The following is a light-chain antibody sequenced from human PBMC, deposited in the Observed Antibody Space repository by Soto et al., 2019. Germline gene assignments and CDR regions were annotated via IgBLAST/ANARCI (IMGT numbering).Light chain of an antibody. CDR1: SSDVGRYDF. J-gene: IGLJ2*01. V-gene: IGLV2-11*01. Sequence: QSALTQPRSVSGSPGQSVTISCTGTSSDVGRYDFVSWYQQHPGKAPKLMLYDVSKRPSGVPDRFSGSKSGNTASLAISGLQAEDEADYYCCSYTSSTTPLFGGGTKLTVL. CDR2: DVS. CDR3: CSYTSSTTPL.